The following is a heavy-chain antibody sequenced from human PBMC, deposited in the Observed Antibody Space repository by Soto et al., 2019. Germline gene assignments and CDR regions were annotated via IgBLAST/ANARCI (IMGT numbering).Heavy chain of an antibody. J-gene: IGHJ4*02. CDR2: INAGNGNT. CDR1: GYTFTSYA. V-gene: IGHV1-3*01. Sequence: ASVKVSCKASGYTFTSYAMHWVRQAPGQRLEWMGWINAGNGNTKYSQKFQGRVTITRDTSASTAYMELSSLRSEDTAVYYCARDRFVRVGATYTGGCGYWGQGTLVTVSS. CDR3: ARDRFVRVGATYTGGCGY. D-gene: IGHD1-26*01.